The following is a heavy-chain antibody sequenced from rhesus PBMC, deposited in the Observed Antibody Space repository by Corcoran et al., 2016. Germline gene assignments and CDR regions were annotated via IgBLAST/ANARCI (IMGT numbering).Heavy chain of an antibody. CDR3: ARRTEV. CDR2: IYGNSAST. CDR1: GGSISGYYY. J-gene: IGHJ5-1*01. Sequence: QVKLQQWGAGLLTPSETLSLPCAVYGGSISGYYYWCWIRQTPGKGLEWIGYIYGNSASTNYNPSIKKRVTMSKDTSKNQFSRKLSSVTAADTAGYEWARRTEVWGPGVLVTVSS. V-gene: IGHV4-73*01.